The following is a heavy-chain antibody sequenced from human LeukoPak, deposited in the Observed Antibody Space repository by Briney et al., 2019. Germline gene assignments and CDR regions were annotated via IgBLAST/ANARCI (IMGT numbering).Heavy chain of an antibody. V-gene: IGHV4-61*01. CDR1: GGSVSSGSYY. CDR2: IYYSGST. J-gene: IGHJ4*02. CDR3: ARRTPYSGSYIFDY. Sequence: SETLSLTCTVSGGSVSSGSYYWSWIRQPPGKGLEWIGYIYYSGSTNYNPSLKSRVTISVDTSKNQFSLKLSSVTAADTAVYYCARRTPYSGSYIFDYWGQGTLVTVSS. D-gene: IGHD1-26*01.